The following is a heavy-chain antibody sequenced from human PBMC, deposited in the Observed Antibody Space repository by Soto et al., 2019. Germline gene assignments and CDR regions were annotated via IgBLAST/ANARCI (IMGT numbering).Heavy chain of an antibody. D-gene: IGHD2-15*01. CDR3: AIDGSYCSGGNCYEADLNVDY. CDR1: GGSISSYY. V-gene: IGHV4-59*12. CDR2: IYYSGST. Sequence: AETLARTCPVSGGSISSYYWSWIRQPPGKVLEWVGYIYYSGSTNYNPSLKSRVTISVDKSKTQFSLKLSSVTAADTAVYYCAIDGSYCSGGNCYEADLNVDYWRQGNRVTVSS. J-gene: IGHJ4*02.